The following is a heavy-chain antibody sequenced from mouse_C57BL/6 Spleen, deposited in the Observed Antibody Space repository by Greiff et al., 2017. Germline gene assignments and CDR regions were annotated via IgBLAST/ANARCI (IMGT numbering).Heavy chain of an antibody. V-gene: IGHV1-53*01. CDR2: INPSNGGT. CDR1: GYTFTSYW. D-gene: IGHD1-1*01. Sequence: VQLQQPGTELVKPGASVKLSCKASGYTFTSYWMHWVKQRPGQGLEWIGNINPSNGGTNYNEKVKSKATLTVDKSSSTAYMQLISRTSEDSAGYYGARRLSTTVVNYAMDYWGQGTSVTVSS. CDR3: ARRLSTTVVNYAMDY. J-gene: IGHJ4*01.